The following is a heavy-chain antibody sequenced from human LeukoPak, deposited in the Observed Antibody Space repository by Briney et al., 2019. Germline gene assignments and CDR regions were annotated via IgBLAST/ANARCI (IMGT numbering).Heavy chain of an antibody. V-gene: IGHV3-53*01. CDR2: IYSGGST. CDR3: AKTVHCSSTSCSPN. CDR1: GFTVNNNY. Sequence: GGSLRLSCAASGFTVNNNYMSWVRQAPEKGLEWVSIIYSGGSTYYADSVKGRFTISRDNSKNTLYLQMNSLRAEDTAVYYCAKTVHCSSTSCSPNWGQGTLVTVSS. D-gene: IGHD2-2*01. J-gene: IGHJ4*02.